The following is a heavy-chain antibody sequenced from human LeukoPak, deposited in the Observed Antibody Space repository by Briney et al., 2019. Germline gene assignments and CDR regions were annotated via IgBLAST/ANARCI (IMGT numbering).Heavy chain of an antibody. V-gene: IGHV1-8*01. Sequence: ASVKVSCKTSGFTLTIYDINWVRQATGQGLEWMGWMNGNSGDTGYAQKFQGRVTMTRNTPISTAYMELSNLRSEDTAVYYCVRGRFIAGAGDWGQGTPVTVPS. J-gene: IGHJ1*01. CDR3: VRGRFIAGAGD. CDR1: GFTLTIYD. D-gene: IGHD1-26*01. CDR2: MNGNSGDT.